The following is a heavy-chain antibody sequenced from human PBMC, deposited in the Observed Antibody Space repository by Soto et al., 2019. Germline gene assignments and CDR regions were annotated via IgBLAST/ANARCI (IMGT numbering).Heavy chain of an antibody. CDR2: IAPVLRTT. CDR1: GGTLNYYA. CDR3: ARATLVTFQADY. V-gene: IGHV1-69*01. J-gene: IGHJ4*02. D-gene: IGHD3-16*01. Sequence: QVQLVQSGTEVKKPGSPVKVSCKAPGGTLNYYAIIWVRQAPGQGLEWVGGIAPVLRTTSYAQKFRDRVKINADASTSTAFMALSSLRSDDTGVYYCARATLVTFQADYWGQGTLVTVSS.